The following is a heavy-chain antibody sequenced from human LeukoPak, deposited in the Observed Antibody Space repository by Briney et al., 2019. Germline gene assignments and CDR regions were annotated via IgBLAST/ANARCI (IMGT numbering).Heavy chain of an antibody. V-gene: IGHV3-23*01. CDR1: GFTFSNYA. CDR3: AKDREPYSFGDKPVSYGMDV. Sequence: GGSLRLSCAASGFTFSNYAMSWVRQAPVKGLDWVSVISDNEGTTYYADSVKGRFTISRDNSRNTQYLQMNSLRAEDTAVYYCAKDREPYSFGDKPVSYGMDVWGQGTTVTVSS. J-gene: IGHJ6*02. D-gene: IGHD4-17*01. CDR2: ISDNEGTT.